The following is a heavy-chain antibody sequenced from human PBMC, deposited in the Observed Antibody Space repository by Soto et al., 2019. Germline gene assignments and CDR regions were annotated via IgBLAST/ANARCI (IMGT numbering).Heavy chain of an antibody. CDR1: GYTFTDYY. D-gene: IGHD1-26*01. CDR3: AGEGEATANYGMDF. V-gene: IGHV1-2*04. J-gene: IGHJ6*04. CDR2: VNPNSGGT. Sequence: GASVKVSCKASGYTFTDYYIHWVRQAPGQGLEWMGWVNPNSGGTNYAQKFQGWVTMTRDTSISTVYMELSSLKSDDMAVYYCAGEGEATANYGMDFGGKGTTVTVPS.